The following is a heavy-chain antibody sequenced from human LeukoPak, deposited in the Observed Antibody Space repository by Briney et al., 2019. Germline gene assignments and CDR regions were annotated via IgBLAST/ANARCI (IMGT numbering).Heavy chain of an antibody. CDR3: ASTNLLGYCSSTSCDFDY. CDR1: GSSFTSYW. CDR2: IYPGDSDT. V-gene: IGHV5-51*01. Sequence: GESLKISCKGSGSSFTSYWIGWVRRMPGKGLEWMGIIYPGDSDTRYSPSFQGQVTISADKSISTAYLQWSSLKASDTAMYYCASTNLLGYCSSTSCDFDYWGQGTLVTVSS. D-gene: IGHD2-2*01. J-gene: IGHJ4*02.